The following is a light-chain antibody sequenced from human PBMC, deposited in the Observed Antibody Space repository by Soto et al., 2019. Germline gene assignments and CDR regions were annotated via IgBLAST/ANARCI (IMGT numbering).Light chain of an antibody. CDR2: RAS. J-gene: IGKJ1*01. CDR3: QQYYSTLPT. CDR1: QSVLYSSNNKNY. Sequence: DIVMTQSPDSLAVYLGERATINCKSSQSVLYSSNNKNYLAWYQQKPGQPPKLLIYRASTRESGVPDRFSGSGSGTDFTLNISSLQAEDVAVYYCQQYYSTLPTFGQGTKVEIK. V-gene: IGKV4-1*01.